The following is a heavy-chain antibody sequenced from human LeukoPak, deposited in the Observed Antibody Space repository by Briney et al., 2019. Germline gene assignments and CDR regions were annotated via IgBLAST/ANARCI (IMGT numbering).Heavy chain of an antibody. CDR3: AKDPTHFRVWDDYDNTRLNY. D-gene: IGHD3-22*01. V-gene: IGHV3-7*01. CDR1: GGSFSGYY. Sequence: ETLSLTCAVYGGSFSGYYWSWVRQAPGKGLEWVANIKQDGSEKYYVDSVKGRFTISRDNAKNSLYLQMNSLRAEDTAVYYCAKDPTHFRVWDDYDNTRLNYWGQGTLVTVSS. CDR2: IKQDGSEK. J-gene: IGHJ4*02.